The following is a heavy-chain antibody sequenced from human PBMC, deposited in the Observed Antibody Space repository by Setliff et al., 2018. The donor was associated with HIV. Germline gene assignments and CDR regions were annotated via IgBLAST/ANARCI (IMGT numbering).Heavy chain of an antibody. CDR1: GVSTSSSTYY. V-gene: IGHV4-39*07. CDR2: IFYTGST. Sequence: SETLSLTCSVSGVSTSSSTYYWGWIRQLPGKGLEWIGYIFYTGSTYYNPSLKSRVIESLDTSKNQFSLKFNSVTAADTAVYYCVKVWGSRYFYMDVWGKGTMVTVSS. J-gene: IGHJ6*03. CDR3: VKVWGSRYFYMDV. D-gene: IGHD3-16*01.